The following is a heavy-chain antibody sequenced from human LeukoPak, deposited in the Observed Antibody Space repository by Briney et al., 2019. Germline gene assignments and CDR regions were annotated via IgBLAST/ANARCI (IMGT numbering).Heavy chain of an antibody. V-gene: IGHV1-69*13. CDR3: ARIGVDYYDSSGLDY. CDR2: VIPIFGTA. J-gene: IGHJ4*02. Sequence: ASVKVSCKASGGTFSSYAISWVRQAPGQGLEWMGGVIPIFGTANYAQKFQGRVTITADESTSTAYMELSSLRSEDTAVYYCARIGVDYYDSSGLDYWGQGTLVTVSS. CDR1: GGTFSSYA. D-gene: IGHD3-22*01.